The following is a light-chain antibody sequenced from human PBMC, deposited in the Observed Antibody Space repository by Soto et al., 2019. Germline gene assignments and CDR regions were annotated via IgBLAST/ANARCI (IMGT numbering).Light chain of an antibody. CDR2: SAS. Sequence: EIVLTQSPATLSLSPGERATLSCRASQSISDTLAWYQQKPGQAPRLLIYSASRRATGFPGRFSGSGSGTDFTLTISRLEPEDFAVYYCQQYGSSPRTFGQGTKVDIK. CDR3: QQYGSSPRT. V-gene: IGKV3-20*01. J-gene: IGKJ1*01. CDR1: QSISDT.